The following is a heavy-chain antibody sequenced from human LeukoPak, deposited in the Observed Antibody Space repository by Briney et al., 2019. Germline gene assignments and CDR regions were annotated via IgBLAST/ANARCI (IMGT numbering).Heavy chain of an antibody. Sequence: GGSLRLSCGASGFTFSSYGMHWVRRAPGKGLDWVAAISKDERNKYYADSVKGRFTISRDNSRNTLSLEMNSLRSEDTAVYYCARDKVGGLELPPTYYFDYWGQGTLVTVSS. CDR1: GFTFSSYG. J-gene: IGHJ4*02. V-gene: IGHV3-30*03. D-gene: IGHD1-7*01. CDR2: ISKDERNK. CDR3: ARDKVGGLELPPTYYFDY.